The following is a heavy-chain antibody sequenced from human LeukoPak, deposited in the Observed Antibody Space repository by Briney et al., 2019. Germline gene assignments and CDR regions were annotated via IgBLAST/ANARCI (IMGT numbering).Heavy chain of an antibody. CDR2: ISYDGSNK. V-gene: IGHV3-30*18. CDR3: AKDSGQWLVNGMDV. CDR1: GFTFSSYG. J-gene: IGHJ6*02. D-gene: IGHD6-19*01. Sequence: GGSLRLSCAASGFTFSSYGMHWVRQAPGKGLEWVAVISYDGSNKYYADSVKGRFTISRDNSKNTLYLQMNSLRAEATAVYYCAKDSGQWLVNGMDVWGQGTTVTVSS.